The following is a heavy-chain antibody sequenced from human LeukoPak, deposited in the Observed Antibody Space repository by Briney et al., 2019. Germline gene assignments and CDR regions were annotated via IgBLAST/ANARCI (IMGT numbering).Heavy chain of an antibody. V-gene: IGHV1-18*01. CDR3: ARVSIKEPAYAFDI. J-gene: IGHJ3*02. Sequence: ASVKVSCKASGYTFTSYGISWVRQAPGQGLEWMGWISAYNGNTNYAQKLQGRVTMTTDTSTSTAYMELRSLRSDDTAVYYCARVSIKEPAYAFDIWAKGQWSPSLQ. D-gene: IGHD2-2*01. CDR1: GYTFTSYG. CDR2: ISAYNGNT.